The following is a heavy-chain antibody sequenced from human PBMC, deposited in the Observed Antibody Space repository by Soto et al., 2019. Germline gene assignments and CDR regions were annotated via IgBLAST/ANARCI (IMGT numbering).Heavy chain of an antibody. D-gene: IGHD5-12*01. CDR2: ISDAAGSA. J-gene: IGHJ6*02. CDR3: AKDLHSGYDDYYYYGMDV. Sequence: GGSLRLSCAASGFTFSTYAMSWVRQVPGKGLEWVSTISDAAGSAYYVDSVKGRFTISRDNSKNTLYLQMNSLRAEDTAVYYCAKDLHSGYDDYYYYGMDVWGQGTTVTVSS. CDR1: GFTFSTYA. V-gene: IGHV3-23*01.